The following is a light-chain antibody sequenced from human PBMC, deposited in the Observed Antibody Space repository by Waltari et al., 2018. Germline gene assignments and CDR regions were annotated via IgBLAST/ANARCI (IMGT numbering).Light chain of an antibody. J-gene: IGLJ3*02. CDR3: SSYTSSNTLV. V-gene: IGLV2-14*03. CDR1: RRDVGGYKY. Sequence: QSALTQPASVSGSPGQSITISCTGTRRDVGGYKYVSWSQQYPGKAPNLMIYHVICRPSGVSDRFSGSKSGDTASLTISGLQAEDEADYFCSSYTSSNTLVFGGGTKLTVL. CDR2: HVI.